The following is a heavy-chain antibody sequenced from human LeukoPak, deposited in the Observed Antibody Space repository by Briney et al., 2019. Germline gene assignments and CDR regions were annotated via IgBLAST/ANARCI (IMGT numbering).Heavy chain of an antibody. V-gene: IGHV3-66*01. CDR1: GFTVSSNY. Sequence: GGSLRLSCAASGFTVSSNYMSWVRQAPGKGLQWVSIIYAGGSTYYADSVKGRFTISRDNSKNTLYLQMNTLRAEDTAVYYCARGIQLWFVYHYYGMDVWGQGTTVTVSS. CDR3: ARGIQLWFVYHYYGMDV. D-gene: IGHD5-18*01. J-gene: IGHJ6*02. CDR2: IYAGGST.